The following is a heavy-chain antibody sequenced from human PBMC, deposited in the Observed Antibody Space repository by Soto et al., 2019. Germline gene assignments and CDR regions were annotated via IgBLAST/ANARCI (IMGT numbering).Heavy chain of an antibody. J-gene: IGHJ4*02. D-gene: IGHD3-10*01. V-gene: IGHV3-11*01. Sequence: GGSLRLSCAASGFTFSDYYMSWIRQAPGKGLEWVSYISSSGSTIYYADSVKGRFTISRDNAKNSLYLQMNSLRAEDTAVYYCARAFYYYGSGSYYNEGYYFDYWGQGTLVTVSS. CDR2: ISSSGSTI. CDR3: ARAFYYYGSGSYYNEGYYFDY. CDR1: GFTFSDYY.